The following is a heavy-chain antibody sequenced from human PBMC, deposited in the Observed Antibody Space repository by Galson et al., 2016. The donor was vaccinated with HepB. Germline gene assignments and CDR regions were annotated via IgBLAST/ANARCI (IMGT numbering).Heavy chain of an antibody. D-gene: IGHD3-10*01. CDR3: ARDRLLWFGELLYYYHGMDV. Sequence: SVKVSCKASGGTFNRYAISWVRQAPGQGLEWMGGIIPIFGTPNYAQKFQGRVTITADESTSTAYMELSSLRPEDTAVYYCARDRLLWFGELLYYYHGMDVWGQGTTVTVSS. J-gene: IGHJ6*02. CDR2: IIPIFGTP. V-gene: IGHV1-69*13. CDR1: GGTFNRYA.